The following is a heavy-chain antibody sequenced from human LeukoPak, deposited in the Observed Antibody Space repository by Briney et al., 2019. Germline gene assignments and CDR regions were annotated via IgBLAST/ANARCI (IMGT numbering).Heavy chain of an antibody. V-gene: IGHV3-48*01. CDR2: ITASGTAM. Sequence: GGSLRLSCAASGFTFSSYSMNWVRQAPGKGLEWVSHITASGTAMFYADSVKGRFTISRDNAKNSLYLQMNSLRAEDTAVYYCARGRARGLSWGQGTLVTVSS. D-gene: IGHD3-16*01. J-gene: IGHJ5*02. CDR1: GFTFSSYS. CDR3: ARGRARGLS.